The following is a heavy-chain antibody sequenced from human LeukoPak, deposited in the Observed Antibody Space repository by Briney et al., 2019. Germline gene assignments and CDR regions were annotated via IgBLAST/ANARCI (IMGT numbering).Heavy chain of an antibody. CDR2: ISGSGGST. CDR3: ARHPKSGYSGYESDY. V-gene: IGHV3-23*01. Sequence: GGSLRLSCAASGFTFSSYAMSWVRQAPGKGLEWVSAISGSGGSTYYADSVKGRFTISDDKSITTAYLQWTSLKASDTAMYYCARHPKSGYSGYESDYWGQGTLVTVSS. D-gene: IGHD5-12*01. J-gene: IGHJ4*02. CDR1: GFTFSSYA.